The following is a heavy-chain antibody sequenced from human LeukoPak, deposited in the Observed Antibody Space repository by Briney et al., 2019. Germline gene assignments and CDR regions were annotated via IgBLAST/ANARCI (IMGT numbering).Heavy chain of an antibody. CDR1: GYTFTSYG. D-gene: IGHD3-22*01. Sequence: ASVKVSCKASGYTFTSYGISWVRQAPGQGLEWMGWISAYNGNTNYAQKLQGRVTMTTDTSTSTAYMELSSLRSEDTAVYYCARYDSSGYSTGIFDYWGQGTLVTVSS. CDR2: ISAYNGNT. CDR3: ARYDSSGYSTGIFDY. J-gene: IGHJ4*02. V-gene: IGHV1-18*01.